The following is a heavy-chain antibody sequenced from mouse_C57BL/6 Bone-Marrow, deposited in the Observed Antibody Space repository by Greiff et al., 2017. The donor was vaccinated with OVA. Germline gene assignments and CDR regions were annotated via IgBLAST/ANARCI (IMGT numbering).Heavy chain of an antibody. CDR1: GYTFTGYW. V-gene: IGHV1-9*01. Sequence: QVQLQQSGAELMKPGASVKLSCKATGYTFTGYWIEWVKQRPGHGLEWIGEILPGSGSTNYNEKFKGKATFTVDKSSNTAYMQLSSLTTEDSAIYYCARRGFYYGNSYRYFDVWGTGTTVTVSS. CDR2: ILPGSGST. D-gene: IGHD1-1*01. J-gene: IGHJ1*03. CDR3: ARRGFYYGNSYRYFDV.